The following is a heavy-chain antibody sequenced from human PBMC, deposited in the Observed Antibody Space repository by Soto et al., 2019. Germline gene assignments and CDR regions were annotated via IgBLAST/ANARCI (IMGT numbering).Heavy chain of an antibody. Sequence: ASVKVSCKASRHTFSGYYMHWVRQAPGQGFEWMGIINPSGASTTYAQKFQGRVNMTRDTSTGTVFMELSSLRSDDTAVYYCAAAYTASSVWFDPWGQGTLVTVPQ. D-gene: IGHD6-6*01. CDR1: RHTFSGYY. V-gene: IGHV1-46*01. CDR3: AAAYTASSVWFDP. CDR2: INPSGAST. J-gene: IGHJ5*02.